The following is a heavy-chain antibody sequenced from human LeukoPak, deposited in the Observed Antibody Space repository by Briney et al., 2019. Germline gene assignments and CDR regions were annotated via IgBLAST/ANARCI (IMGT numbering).Heavy chain of an antibody. CDR2: IYYSGST. Sequence: PSETLSLTCTVSGGSISSYYWSWIRQPPGKGLEWIGYIYYSGSTNYNPSLKSRVIVSVNTSKNQFSLKLSSVTAADTAVYYCARKESGSNYYFDYWGQGTLVTVSS. V-gene: IGHV4-59*08. CDR1: GGSISSYY. J-gene: IGHJ4*02. CDR3: ARKESGSNYYFDY. D-gene: IGHD2-15*01.